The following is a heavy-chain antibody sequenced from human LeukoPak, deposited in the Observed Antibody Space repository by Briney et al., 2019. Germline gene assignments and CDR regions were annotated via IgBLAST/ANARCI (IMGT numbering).Heavy chain of an antibody. CDR1: GFTFSDYY. CDR2: ISSSGSTI. CDR3: AKDPPYDYVWGSYSPPDY. J-gene: IGHJ4*02. V-gene: IGHV3-11*01. D-gene: IGHD3-16*01. Sequence: GGSLRLSCAASGFTFSDYYMGWIRQAPGKGLEWVSYISSSGSTIYYADSVKGRFTISRDNAKNSLYLQMNSLRAEDTAVYYCAKDPPYDYVWGSYSPPDYWGQGTLVTVSS.